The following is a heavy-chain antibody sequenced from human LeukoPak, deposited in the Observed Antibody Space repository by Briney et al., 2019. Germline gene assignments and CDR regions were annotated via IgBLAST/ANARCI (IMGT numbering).Heavy chain of an antibody. J-gene: IGHJ4*02. D-gene: IGHD3-22*01. CDR1: GVSISGYY. Sequence: SETLSLTCTVSGVSISGYYWSWIRQPPGKGLEWIGYIYYSGSTDYNPSLKTRVTISVDTSQNQFSLKLRSVTAADTAVYYCARTADFYDSSAYYYPLGDWGQGTLVTVSS. V-gene: IGHV4-59*01. CDR2: IYYSGST. CDR3: ARTADFYDSSAYYYPLGD.